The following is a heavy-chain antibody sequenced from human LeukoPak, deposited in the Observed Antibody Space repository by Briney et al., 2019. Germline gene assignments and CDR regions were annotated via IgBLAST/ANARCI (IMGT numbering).Heavy chain of an antibody. Sequence: GESLQISCKGSGYSFTSYWISWVRQMPGKGLEWMGRVDPSDSYTNYSPSFQGHVTISADKSISTAYLQWSSLKASDTAMYYCASQLTQWLGAFDIWGQGTMVTVSS. D-gene: IGHD6-19*01. CDR1: GYSFTSYW. J-gene: IGHJ3*02. V-gene: IGHV5-10-1*01. CDR2: VDPSDSYT. CDR3: ASQLTQWLGAFDI.